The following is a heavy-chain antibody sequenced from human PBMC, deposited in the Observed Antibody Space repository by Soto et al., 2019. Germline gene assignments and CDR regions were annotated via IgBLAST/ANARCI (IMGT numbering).Heavy chain of an antibody. V-gene: IGHV5-51*01. CDR1: GYSFTSYW. Sequence: GGSLKISCKGSGYSFTSYWIGWVRQMPGKGLEWMGIIYPGDSDTRYSPSFQGQVTISADKSISTAYLQWSSLKASDTAMYYCARQVGYCSSTSCYTSSGMDVWGQGTTVTVSS. CDR2: IYPGDSDT. CDR3: ARQVGYCSSTSCYTSSGMDV. D-gene: IGHD2-2*02. J-gene: IGHJ6*02.